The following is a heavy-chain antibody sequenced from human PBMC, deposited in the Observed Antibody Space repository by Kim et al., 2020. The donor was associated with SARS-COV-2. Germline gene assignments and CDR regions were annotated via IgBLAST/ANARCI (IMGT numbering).Heavy chain of an antibody. Sequence: GGSLRLSCAASGFSFSDYTMNWVRQSPGQGLEWVASITSDSGDIQYADSLKGRFTVSRDNAMDSLFLQMNSLRVDDTAVYYCTRARLYWNEFDFWGQGTLVTVSS. D-gene: IGHD1-1*01. V-gene: IGHV3-21*01. CDR1: GFSFSDYT. CDR3: TRARLYWNEFDF. CDR2: ITSDSGDI. J-gene: IGHJ4*02.